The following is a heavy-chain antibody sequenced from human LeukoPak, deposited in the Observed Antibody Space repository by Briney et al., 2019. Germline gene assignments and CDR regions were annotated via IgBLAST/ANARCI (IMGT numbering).Heavy chain of an antibody. CDR2: SSAYNGNT. D-gene: IGHD3-22*01. J-gene: IGHJ4*02. Sequence: ASVKVSCKASGYTFTSYGISWVRQAPGQGLEWMGWSSAYNGNTNYPQKLQGRVTMTTDTSTSTAYMELRSLRSDDTAVFYCARAPGDYYYDSSGYYYVYWGQGTLVTVSS. CDR3: ARAPGDYYYDSSGYYYVY. V-gene: IGHV1-18*01. CDR1: GYTFTSYG.